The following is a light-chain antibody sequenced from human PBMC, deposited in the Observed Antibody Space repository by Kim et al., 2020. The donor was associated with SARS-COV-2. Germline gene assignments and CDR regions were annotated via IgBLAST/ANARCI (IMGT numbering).Light chain of an antibody. CDR3: QVWDSGTDHVV. CDR2: YDS. J-gene: IGLJ2*01. CDR1: HLGSKS. V-gene: IGLV3-21*04. Sequence: APGTTARITCGGNHLGSKSVHCYQQKPGQAPVLVIHYDSDRPSGIPERFSGSNSGNTATLNISRVEVGDEADYYCQVWDSGTDHVVFGGGTQLTVL.